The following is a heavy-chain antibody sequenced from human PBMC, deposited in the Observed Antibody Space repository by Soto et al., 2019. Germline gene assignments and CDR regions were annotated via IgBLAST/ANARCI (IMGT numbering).Heavy chain of an antibody. V-gene: IGHV4-39*01. CDR2: IYYSGST. CDR3: ARHTYYDFWSGYYTSENYGMDV. CDR1: GGSISSSSYY. D-gene: IGHD3-3*01. Sequence: KTSETLSLTCTVSGGSISSSSYYWGWIRQPPGKGLEWIGSIYYSGSTYYNPSLKSRVTISVDTSKNQFSLKLSSVTAADTAVYYCARHTYYDFWSGYYTSENYGMDVWGQGTTVTVSS. J-gene: IGHJ6*02.